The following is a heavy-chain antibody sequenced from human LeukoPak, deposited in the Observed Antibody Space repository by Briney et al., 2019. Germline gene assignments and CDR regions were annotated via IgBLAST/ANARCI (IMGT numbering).Heavy chain of an antibody. CDR3: AKSVTYYYDDIAT. CDR1: GFTFSSYA. D-gene: IGHD3-22*01. V-gene: IGHV3-23*01. J-gene: IGHJ5*02. CDR2: ISGSGGRT. Sequence: GRSLRLSCAASGFTFSSYAMSWVRQAPGKGLEWVSAISGSGGRTYYADSVKGRFTISRDKSKNTLYLQMNSLRAEDTAVYYCAKSVTYYYDDIATWGQGTLVTVSS.